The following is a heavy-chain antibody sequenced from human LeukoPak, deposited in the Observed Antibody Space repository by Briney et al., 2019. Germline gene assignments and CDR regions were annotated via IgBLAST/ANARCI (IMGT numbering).Heavy chain of an antibody. Sequence: GESLKISCKGSGYSFTSYWIGWVRQMPGKGLEWMGIVYPIDSHTYYSPSFRGQVTMSVDKSTTTAYLHWSSLQASDTAMYFCVRGYCSYTNCYTGFDFWGQGTLVTVSS. CDR1: GYSFTSYW. D-gene: IGHD2-2*01. CDR3: VRGYCSYTNCYTGFDF. J-gene: IGHJ4*02. V-gene: IGHV5-51*01. CDR2: VYPIDSHT.